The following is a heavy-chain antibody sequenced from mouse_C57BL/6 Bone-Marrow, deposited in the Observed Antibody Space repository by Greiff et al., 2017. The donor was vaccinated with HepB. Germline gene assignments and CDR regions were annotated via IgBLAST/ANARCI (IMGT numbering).Heavy chain of an antibody. CDR3: AREGSTMIKDAMDY. CDR2: ISYDGSN. D-gene: IGHD2-4*01. V-gene: IGHV3-6*01. CDR1: GYSITSGYY. Sequence: EVQLVESGPGLVKPSQSLSLTCSVTGYSITSGYYWNWIRQFPGNKLEWMGYISYDGSNNYNPSLKNRISITRDTSKNQFFLKLNSVTTEDTATYYCAREGSTMIKDAMDYWGQGTSVTVSS. J-gene: IGHJ4*01.